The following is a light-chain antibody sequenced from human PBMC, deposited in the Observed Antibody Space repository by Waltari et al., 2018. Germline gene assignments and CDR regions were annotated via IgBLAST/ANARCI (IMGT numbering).Light chain of an antibody. CDR2: KAS. Sequence: DIQMTLSPSTLSASVGDRVTITCRASQNINTWLAWYQQKVGQAPKLLIYKASNLQNGVPSRFSASGSGTEFTLAISSLQPDDFATYYCQQYHNYKTFGQGTKVDIK. CDR3: QQYHNYKT. CDR1: QNINTW. J-gene: IGKJ1*01. V-gene: IGKV1-5*03.